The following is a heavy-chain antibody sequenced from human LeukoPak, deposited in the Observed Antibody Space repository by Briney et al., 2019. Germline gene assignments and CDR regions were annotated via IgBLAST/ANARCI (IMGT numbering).Heavy chain of an antibody. CDR1: GGSFSGYY. D-gene: IGHD2-15*01. J-gene: IGHJ6*02. CDR2: INHSGST. CDR3: AGDYIVVVVAATRDYGMDV. V-gene: IGHV4-34*01. Sequence: SETLSLTCAVCGGSFSGYYWSWIRQPPGKGLEWIGEINHSGSTNYNPSLKSRVTISVDTSKNQFSLKLSSVTAADTAVYYCAGDYIVVVVAATRDYGMDVWGQGTTVTVSS.